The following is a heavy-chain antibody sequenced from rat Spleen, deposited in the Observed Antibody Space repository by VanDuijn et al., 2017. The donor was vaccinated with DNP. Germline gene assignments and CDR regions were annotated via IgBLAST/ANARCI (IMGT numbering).Heavy chain of an antibody. CDR1: GFNFNDYW. CDR2: INKDSRAI. D-gene: IGHD1-11*01. CDR3: VRGPDYGGHSDYFDY. J-gene: IGHJ2*01. V-gene: IGHV4-2*01. Sequence: EVKLVESGGGLVQPGRSLKLSCAASGFNFNDYWMGWVRQAPGKGLEWIGEINKDSRAIKYTPSLKDKFTISRDNAQNTLYLQMNKLGSEDTAIYYCVRGPDYGGHSDYFDYWGQGVMVTVSS.